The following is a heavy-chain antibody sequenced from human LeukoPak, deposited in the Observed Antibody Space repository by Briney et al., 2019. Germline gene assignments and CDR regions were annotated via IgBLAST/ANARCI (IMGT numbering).Heavy chain of an antibody. Sequence: PGGSLRLSCAASGFSFDGYAMYWVRQAPGKGLEWVSGISWNSGSIGYADSVKGRFTISRDNAKNSLYLQMNSLRAEDTALYYCAKIWDSSGSDYRGQGTLVTVSS. CDR2: ISWNSGSI. CDR3: AKIWDSSGSDY. V-gene: IGHV3-9*01. CDR1: GFSFDGYA. J-gene: IGHJ4*02. D-gene: IGHD3-22*01.